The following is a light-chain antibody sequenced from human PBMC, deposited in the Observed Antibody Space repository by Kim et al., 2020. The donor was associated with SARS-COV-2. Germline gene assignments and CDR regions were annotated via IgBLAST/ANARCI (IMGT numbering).Light chain of an antibody. V-gene: IGKV3-15*01. CDR2: GAS. CDR3: QQYNNWPPT. CDR1: QSVSSN. J-gene: IGKJ1*01. Sequence: VSPGERATLSCRASQSVSSNLAWYQQKPGQAPRLLIYGASTRATGIPARFSGSWSGTEFTLTISSLQSEDFAVYYCQQYNNWPPTFGQGTKVDIK.